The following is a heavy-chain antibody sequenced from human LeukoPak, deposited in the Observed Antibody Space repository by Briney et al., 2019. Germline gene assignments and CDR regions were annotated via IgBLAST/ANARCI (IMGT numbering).Heavy chain of an antibody. CDR2: IKQDGSEK. V-gene: IGHV3-7*01. CDR1: GFTFSSYW. CDR3: ARVYGSGEARY. D-gene: IGHD3-10*01. Sequence: GGSLRLSCAASGFTFSSYWMSWVRQAPGKGLEWVANIKQDGSEKYYVDSVKGRFTISKDNAKNSLYLQMNSLRAEDTAVYYCARVYGSGEARYWGQGTLVTVSS. J-gene: IGHJ4*02.